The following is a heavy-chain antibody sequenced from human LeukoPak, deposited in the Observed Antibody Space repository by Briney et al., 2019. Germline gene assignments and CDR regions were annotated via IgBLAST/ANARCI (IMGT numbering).Heavy chain of an antibody. V-gene: IGHV3-30*02. CDR3: AKGYCGSTTCYTGFDY. CDR1: GFTFSDYG. Sequence: GGSLRLSCAASGFTFSDYGMHWVRQAPGGGREWVAFIRYDGTNKYYADSVKGRFTISRDNSKNTLYLQMNSLRAEDTAVYYCAKGYCGSTTCYTGFDYWVQGTLVTVSS. J-gene: IGHJ4*02. D-gene: IGHD2-2*02. CDR2: IRYDGTNK.